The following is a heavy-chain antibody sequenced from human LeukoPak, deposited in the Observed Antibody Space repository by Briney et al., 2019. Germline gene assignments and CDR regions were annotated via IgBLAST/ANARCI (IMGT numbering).Heavy chain of an antibody. J-gene: IGHJ4*02. CDR1: GYTFTSYG. CDR2: ISAHNGNT. CDR3: ARHLYIAAAGTGTGFDY. Sequence: ASVKVSCKASGYTFTSYGISWVRQAPGQGLEWMGWISAHNGNTNYAQKLQGRVTMTTDTSTSTAYMELRSLRSDDTAVYYCARHLYIAAAGTGTGFDYWGQGTLVTVSS. D-gene: IGHD6-13*01. V-gene: IGHV1-18*01.